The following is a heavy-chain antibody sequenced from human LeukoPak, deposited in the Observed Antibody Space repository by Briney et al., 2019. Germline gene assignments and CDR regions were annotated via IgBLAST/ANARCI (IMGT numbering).Heavy chain of an antibody. CDR2: IKQDGSEK. Sequence: GGSLRLSCAASGFTFSSYWMSWVRQAPGKGLEWVANIKQDGSEKYYVDSVKGRFTISRDNAKNSLYLQMNSLRAEDTAVYYCAKDHSNALLRFGEVIRKTRDGYFDYWGQGTLVTVSS. D-gene: IGHD3-10*01. V-gene: IGHV3-7*01. J-gene: IGHJ4*02. CDR3: AKDHSNALLRFGEVIRKTRDGYFDY. CDR1: GFTFSSYW.